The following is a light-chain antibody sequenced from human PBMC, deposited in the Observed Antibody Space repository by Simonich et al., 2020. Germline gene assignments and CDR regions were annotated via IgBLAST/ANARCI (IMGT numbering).Light chain of an antibody. CDR3: QQYYSTPLT. V-gene: IGKV4-1*01. CDR2: WAS. Sequence: DIVITQYPDSLAVSLGERATINCKSSQSGLYSSNNKKYLAWYQQKPGQPPKLLLYWASTRASGVPDLFSGSGSGTDFTLTISSLQAEDVAVYYCQQYYSTPLTFGGGTKVEIK. J-gene: IGKJ4*01. CDR1: QSGLYSSNNKKY.